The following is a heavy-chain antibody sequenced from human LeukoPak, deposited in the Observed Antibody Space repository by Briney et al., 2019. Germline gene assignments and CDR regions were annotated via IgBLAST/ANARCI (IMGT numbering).Heavy chain of an antibody. CDR1: GYTFTSYD. CDR2: MNPNSGNT. J-gene: IGHJ4*02. V-gene: IGHV1-8*01. CDR3: ARVGPGIAAAGSSGY. Sequence: ASVKASCKASGYTFTSYDINWVRQATGQGLEWMGWMNPNSGNTGYAQKFQGRVTMTRNTSISTAYMELSSLRSEDTAVYYCARVGPGIAAAGSSGYWGQGTLVTVSS. D-gene: IGHD6-13*01.